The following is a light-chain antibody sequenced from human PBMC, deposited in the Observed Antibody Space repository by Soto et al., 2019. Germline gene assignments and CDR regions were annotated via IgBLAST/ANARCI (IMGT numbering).Light chain of an antibody. CDR3: QQRSNWPPLT. CDR2: DAS. V-gene: IGKV3-11*01. Sequence: EIVLTQSPATLSLSPGERATLSCRASQSVSNSLAWYQQKPCQAPRLLIYDASNRAPGIPARFSGSGSGTDFTLTISSLEPEEFAVYYCQQRSNWPPLTFGGGTKVEIK. J-gene: IGKJ4*01. CDR1: QSVSNS.